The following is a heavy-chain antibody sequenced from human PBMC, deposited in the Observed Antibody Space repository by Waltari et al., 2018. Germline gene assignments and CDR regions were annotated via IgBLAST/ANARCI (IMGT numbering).Heavy chain of an antibody. CDR1: GGSFSGYY. J-gene: IGHJ5*02. Sequence: QVQLQQWGAGLLEPSETLSLTCAVYGGSFSGYYWSWIRRHPGKGLEWIGEINHSGSTNYNPSLKSRVTIAVDTSKNQFSLKLSAVTAADTAVYYCARRYFDWLSPNNWFDPRGQGTLVTVSS. CDR2: INHSGST. D-gene: IGHD3-9*01. V-gene: IGHV4-34*01. CDR3: ARRYFDWLSPNNWFDP.